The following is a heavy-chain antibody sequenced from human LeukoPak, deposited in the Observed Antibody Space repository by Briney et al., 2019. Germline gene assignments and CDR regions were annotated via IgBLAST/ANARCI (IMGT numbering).Heavy chain of an antibody. D-gene: IGHD6-19*01. CDR3: ASTGYSSGWYEGGFDY. CDR2: ISYDGSNK. J-gene: IGHJ4*02. V-gene: IGHV3-30-3*01. Sequence: AGGSLRLSCAASGFTFSSYAMHWVRQAPGKGLEWVAVISYDGSNKYYADSVKGRFTISRDNSKNTLYLQMNSLRAEDTAMYYCASTGYSSGWYEGGFDYWGQGTLVTVSS. CDR1: GFTFSSYA.